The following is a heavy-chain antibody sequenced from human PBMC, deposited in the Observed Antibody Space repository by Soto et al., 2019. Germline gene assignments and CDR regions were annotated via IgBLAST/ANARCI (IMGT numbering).Heavy chain of an antibody. V-gene: IGHV3-23*01. J-gene: IGHJ4*02. D-gene: IGHD3-22*01. CDR3: AKDRTSSGYFDY. CDR2: ISDSGGRT. CDR1: GFSFRGYA. Sequence: EVQLLESGGGLVQPGGSLRLSCVASGFSFRGYAMSWVRQAPGKGLEWVSAISDSGGRTYYADSVKGRFTISRDNSKNTLYLQMNSQRAEDTAVYYCAKDRTSSGYFDYWGQGTLVTVSS.